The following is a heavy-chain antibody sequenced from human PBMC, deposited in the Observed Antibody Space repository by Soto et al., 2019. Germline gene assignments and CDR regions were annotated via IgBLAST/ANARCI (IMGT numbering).Heavy chain of an antibody. J-gene: IGHJ5*02. CDR1: GGSISNYY. CDR3: ARSTSRYGDYAFDP. CDR2: IYYSGST. Sequence: PSETLSLTCTVSGGSISNYYWSWIRQPPGKGLEWIGYIYYSGSTNYNPSLKSRVTISVDTSKNQFSLKLTSVTAADTAIYYCARSTSRYGDYAFDPWGQGTLVTVSS. V-gene: IGHV4-59*01. D-gene: IGHD4-17*01.